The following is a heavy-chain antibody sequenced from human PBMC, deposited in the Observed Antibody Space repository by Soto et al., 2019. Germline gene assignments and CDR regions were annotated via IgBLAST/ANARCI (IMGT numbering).Heavy chain of an antibody. V-gene: IGHV3-7*03. D-gene: IGHD2-8*02. Sequence: GSRRLSCEVSGFTFSMYSMSWVRQSPGKGLEWVAKIPQDGVDGHYADSVKGRFTISRDNGKNSLYLQLNNLRAEDTAVYYCARDHLILTAHDFFYGSDVWGRGATVTSP. CDR2: IPQDGVDG. J-gene: IGHJ6*02. CDR3: ARDHLILTAHDFFYGSDV. CDR1: GFTFSMYS.